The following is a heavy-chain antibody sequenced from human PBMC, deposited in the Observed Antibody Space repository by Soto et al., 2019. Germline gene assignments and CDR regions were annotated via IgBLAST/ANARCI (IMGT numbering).Heavy chain of an antibody. Sequence: QVQLVQSGAEEKKPGASVKVSCKASGYTFTSYAMHWVRQAPGQRLEWMGWINAGNGNTKYSQKFQGRVTITRETSAITAYMELSSLRSEDTAVYYCARGRLRLGELSSDAFDIWGQGTMVTVSS. CDR2: INAGNGNT. D-gene: IGHD3-16*02. CDR1: GYTFTSYA. CDR3: ARGRLRLGELSSDAFDI. J-gene: IGHJ3*02. V-gene: IGHV1-3*05.